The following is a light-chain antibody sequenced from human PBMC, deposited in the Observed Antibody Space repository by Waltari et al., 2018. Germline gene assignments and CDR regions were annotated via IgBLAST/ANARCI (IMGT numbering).Light chain of an antibody. CDR1: NIGSYS. Sequence: SYVLTQPPSVSVAPGETARITCGGDNIGSYSVHWYQQKPGQAPVLVIRYDSDRPSGSPERFSGSNSANTATLTISRVEAGDEANYYCQVWHAAIDPGVFGIGTEVTV. V-gene: IGLV3-21*04. CDR3: QVWHAAIDPGV. J-gene: IGLJ1*01. CDR2: YDS.